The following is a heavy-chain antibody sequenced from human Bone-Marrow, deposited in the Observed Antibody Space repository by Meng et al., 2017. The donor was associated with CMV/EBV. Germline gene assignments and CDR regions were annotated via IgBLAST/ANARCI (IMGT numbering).Heavy chain of an antibody. CDR3: VRDFYFDNTGYYGLGP. J-gene: IGHJ5*02. Sequence: GESLKISCAASGFTFSSYGMHWVRQAPGKGLEWVSGIGWGGQATGYADSVRGRFTISRDDAKNSLFLQMDSLRAEDTALYFCVRDFYFDNTGYYGLGPWGQGTPVTVSS. V-gene: IGHV3-20*04. D-gene: IGHD3-22*01. CDR1: GFTFSSYG. CDR2: IGWGGQAT.